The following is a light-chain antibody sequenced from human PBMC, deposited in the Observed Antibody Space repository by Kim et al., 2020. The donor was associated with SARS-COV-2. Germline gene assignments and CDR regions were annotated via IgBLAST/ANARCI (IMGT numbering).Light chain of an antibody. CDR3: QQANSFPYT. V-gene: IGKV1-12*01. CDR1: QDVRNW. J-gene: IGKJ2*01. CDR2: AAS. Sequence: ASVDDRVSITCRASQDVRNWLALYQQKPGKAPKLLVYAASTLQSGVPSRFSGSGSGTEFTLTISSLQPEDLGTYYCQQANSFPYTFGQGTKVDIK.